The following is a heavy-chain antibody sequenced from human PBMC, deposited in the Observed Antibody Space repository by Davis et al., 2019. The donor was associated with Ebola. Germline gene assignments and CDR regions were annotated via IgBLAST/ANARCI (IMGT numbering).Heavy chain of an antibody. V-gene: IGHV3-23*01. CDR3: AKDFRPQYSSSSGVDY. J-gene: IGHJ4*02. CDR2: ISASSATS. D-gene: IGHD6-6*01. CDR1: GFIISSYA. Sequence: PGGSLRLSCAASGFIISSYAMSWVRQPPGKALEWVSGISASSATSYYADSVKGRFTISRDNSKNTLYLQMNSLRAEDTAVYYCAKDFRPQYSSSSGVDYWGQGTLVTVSS.